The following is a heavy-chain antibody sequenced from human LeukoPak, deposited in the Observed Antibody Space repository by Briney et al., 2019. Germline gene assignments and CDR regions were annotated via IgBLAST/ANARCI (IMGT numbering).Heavy chain of an antibody. CDR2: IIPNSGGT. J-gene: IGHJ6*02. Sequence: ASVKVSCKASGYTFTDYYIHWVRQAPGQGLEWMGWIIPNSGGTNYAQKFQGRVTMTRDTSISTAYMELSRLRSDDTAVYYCARREYSSGWYWHYYYGMDVWGQGTTVTVSS. CDR3: ARREYSSGWYWHYYYGMDV. D-gene: IGHD6-19*01. V-gene: IGHV1-2*02. CDR1: GYTFTDYY.